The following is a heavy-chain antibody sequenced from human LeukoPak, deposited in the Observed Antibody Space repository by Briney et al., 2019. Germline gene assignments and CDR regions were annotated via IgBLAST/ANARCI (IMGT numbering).Heavy chain of an antibody. V-gene: IGHV4-61*01. Sequence: PSETLSLTCTVSGASFSSDSCYWSWIRQPPGKGLEWIGHIYYNGGANYNPSLKSRATIAIDTSKNQFSLKLSSVTAADTAVYYCVRDPKRSGWFDPWGQGTLVTVSS. J-gene: IGHJ5*02. CDR1: GASFSSDSCY. CDR2: IYYNGGA. D-gene: IGHD5-24*01. CDR3: VRDPKRSGWFDP.